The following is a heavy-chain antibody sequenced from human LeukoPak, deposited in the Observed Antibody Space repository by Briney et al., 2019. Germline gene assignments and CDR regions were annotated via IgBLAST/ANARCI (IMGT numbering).Heavy chain of an antibody. CDR2: IHPGDSDT. CDR3: ASMGGGRDGYIHYFDY. CDR1: GYSFTNYW. D-gene: IGHD5-24*01. V-gene: IGHV5-51*01. J-gene: IGHJ4*02. Sequence: GESLKISCKGSGYSFTNYWIGWVRQMPGKGLEWMGIIHPGDSDTRYSPTFQGQVTISADKSISTAYLQWSSLKASDTAMYYCASMGGGRDGYIHYFDYWGQGTLVTVSS.